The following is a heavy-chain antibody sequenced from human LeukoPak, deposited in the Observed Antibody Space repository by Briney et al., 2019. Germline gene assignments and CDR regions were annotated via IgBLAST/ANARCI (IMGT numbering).Heavy chain of an antibody. V-gene: IGHV4-59*01. CDR1: GGSISSYY. Sequence: PSETLSLTCTVSGGSISSYYWSWIRQPPGKGLEWIGYIYYSGSTNYNSSLKSRVTISVDASKNQFSLKLSSVTAADTAVYYCARGDATGYPDYWGQGTLVTVSS. CDR3: ARGDATGYPDY. J-gene: IGHJ4*02. CDR2: IYYSGST. D-gene: IGHD3-9*01.